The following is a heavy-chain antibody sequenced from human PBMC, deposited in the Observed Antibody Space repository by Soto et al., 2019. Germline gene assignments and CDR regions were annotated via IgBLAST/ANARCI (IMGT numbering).Heavy chain of an antibody. CDR2: INPNSGGT. D-gene: IGHD6-19*01. V-gene: IGHV1-2*02. Sequence: ASVKVSCKASGYTFTGYYMHWVRQAPGQGLEWMGWINPNSGGTNYAQKFQGRVTMTRDTSISTAYMELSRLRSDDTAVYYCARDYTLYVGSSGWYAEFDYWGQGTLVTVSS. CDR3: ARDYTLYVGSSGWYAEFDY. CDR1: GYTFTGYY. J-gene: IGHJ4*02.